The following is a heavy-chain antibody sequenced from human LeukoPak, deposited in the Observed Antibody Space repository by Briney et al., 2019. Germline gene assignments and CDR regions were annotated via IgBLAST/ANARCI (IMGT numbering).Heavy chain of an antibody. Sequence: GGSLRLSCTASGFTFSSYALHWVRQAPGKGLEWVAVISHDGGKKYYADSVKGRFTISRDNSKNTLYLQMNSLRAEDTAVYYCARAMDVWGQGTTVTVSS. V-gene: IGHV3-30-3*01. J-gene: IGHJ6*02. CDR3: ARAMDV. CDR2: ISHDGGKK. CDR1: GFTFSSYA.